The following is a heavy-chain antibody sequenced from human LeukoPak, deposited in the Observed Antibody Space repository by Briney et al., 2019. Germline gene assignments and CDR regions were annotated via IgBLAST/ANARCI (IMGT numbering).Heavy chain of an antibody. CDR3: AGGQMFTSGGFDT. J-gene: IGHJ5*02. V-gene: IGHV3-53*01. CDR1: GFTFSSCA. Sequence: GGSLRLSCAASGFTFSSCAMSWVRQAPGKGLDWVSVIYSGGNTFYAASVKGRFTVSRDNSKNTLYLQMTSLRAEDTAVYYCAGGQMFTSGGFDTWGQGALVTVSS. D-gene: IGHD6-19*01. CDR2: IYSGGNT.